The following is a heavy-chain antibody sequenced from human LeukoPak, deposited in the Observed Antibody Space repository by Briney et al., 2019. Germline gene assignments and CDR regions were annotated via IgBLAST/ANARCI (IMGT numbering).Heavy chain of an antibody. CDR1: GFTFSRYG. V-gene: IGHV3-33*01. D-gene: IGHD1-26*01. CDR3: AGGQGWVADY. J-gene: IGHJ4*02. CDR2: IQNDGSIK. Sequence: GGSLRLSCAAFGFTFSRYGTHWVRQAPGKGLEWVAVIQNDGSIKEYGDSVKGRFTVSRDNSKNTVYLQMNSLRAEDTAVYYCAGGQGWVADYWGQGTLVTVSS.